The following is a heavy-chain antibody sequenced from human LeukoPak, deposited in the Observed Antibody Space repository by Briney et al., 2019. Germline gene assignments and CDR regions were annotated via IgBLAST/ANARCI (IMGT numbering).Heavy chain of an antibody. CDR3: AKDRLGTVVTYFDY. CDR1: GFTFSSYG. CDR2: ISYDGSNK. V-gene: IGHV3-30*18. Sequence: PGRSLRLSCAASGFTFSSYGMHWVRQAPGKGLEWVAVISYDGSNKYYADSVKGRFTISRDNSKNTLYLQMNSLRAEDTAVYYCAKDRLGTVVTYFDYWGQGTLVTVSS. D-gene: IGHD4-23*01. J-gene: IGHJ4*02.